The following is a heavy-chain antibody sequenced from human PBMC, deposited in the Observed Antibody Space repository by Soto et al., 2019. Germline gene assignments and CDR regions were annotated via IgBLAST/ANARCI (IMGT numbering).Heavy chain of an antibody. V-gene: IGHV1-3*01. CDR1: EYTFTSYV. D-gene: IGHD4-4*01. CDR2: INAGNGNT. Sequence: QVQVMQSGAEVKKPGASVKVSCKASEYTFTSYVIHWVRQAPGQSLEWMGWINAGNGNTKYSQKFQGRVTITRDTSASTAYMELSSLRSEYTAVYYCARELQGLYYFDYWGQVTLVTVSS. CDR3: ARELQGLYYFDY. J-gene: IGHJ4*02.